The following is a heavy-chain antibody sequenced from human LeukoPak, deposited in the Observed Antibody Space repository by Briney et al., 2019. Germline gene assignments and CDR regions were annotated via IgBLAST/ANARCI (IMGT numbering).Heavy chain of an antibody. V-gene: IGHV4-61*02. Sequence: PSQTLSLTCTVSGGSISSGSYYWSWIRQPAGKGLEWIGRIYTSGSTNYNPSLKSRVTISVDTSKNQFSLKLSSVTAADTAVYYCARDIADTGYYYYYMDVWGKGTTVTVSS. CDR2: IYTSGST. CDR3: ARDIADTGYYYYYMDV. D-gene: IGHD6-13*01. CDR1: GGSISSGSYY. J-gene: IGHJ6*03.